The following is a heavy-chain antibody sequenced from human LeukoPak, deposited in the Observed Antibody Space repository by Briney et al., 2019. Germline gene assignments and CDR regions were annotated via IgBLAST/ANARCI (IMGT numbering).Heavy chain of an antibody. V-gene: IGHV1-18*01. Sequence: ASVKVSCKASGYTFTSYGISWVRQAPGQGLEWMGWISAYNGNTNYAQKLQGRVTMTTDTSTSTAYMELRSLRSDDTAVYYCARDIGIISYDSSLNWFDPWGQRTLLTVSS. CDR2: ISAYNGNT. J-gene: IGHJ5*02. D-gene: IGHD3-22*01. CDR3: ARDIGIISYDSSLNWFDP. CDR1: GYTFTSYG.